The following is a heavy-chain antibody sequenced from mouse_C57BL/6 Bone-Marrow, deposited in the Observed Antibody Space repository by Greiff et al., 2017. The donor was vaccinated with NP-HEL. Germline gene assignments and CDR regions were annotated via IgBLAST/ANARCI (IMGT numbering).Heavy chain of an antibody. D-gene: IGHD2-4*01. CDR3: ARGGLRRHWYFDV. V-gene: IGHV1-81*01. CDR2: IYPRSGNT. CDR1: GYTFTSYG. Sequence: QVQLQQSGAELARPGASVKLSCKASGYTFTSYGISWVKQRTGQGLEWIGEIYPRSGNTYYNEKFKGKATLTADKSSSTAYMELRSRTSEDSAVYFCARGGLRRHWYFDVWGTGTTVTVSS. J-gene: IGHJ1*03.